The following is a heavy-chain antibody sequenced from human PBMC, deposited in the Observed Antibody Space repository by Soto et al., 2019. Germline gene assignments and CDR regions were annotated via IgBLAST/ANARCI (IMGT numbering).Heavy chain of an antibody. CDR1: GFTFSRYR. D-gene: IGHD6-13*01. V-gene: IGHV3-7*01. CDR3: ARDNGGVIGSRWYDAFDI. J-gene: IGHJ3*02. Sequence: GGSLRLSCAASGFTFSRYRMTWVRQAPGKGLEWVANIKQDGSQIHYVDSVEGRFTISRDNSKNSLSLQMNSLRAEDMAVYYCARDNGGVIGSRWYDAFDIWGQGTTVTVSS. CDR2: IKQDGSQI.